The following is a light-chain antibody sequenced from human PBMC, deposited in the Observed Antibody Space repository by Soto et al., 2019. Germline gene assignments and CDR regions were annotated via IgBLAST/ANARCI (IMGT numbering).Light chain of an antibody. CDR1: QVISTS. Sequence: DVQLTQSPSFLSPSIGESVTITCRASQVISTSLAWYQVKPGKAPKLLIYAASTLESGVPSRFSGSGSGTDFTLTISRLEPEDFAVYYCQQYGSSHVWTFGQGTKVAIK. CDR3: QQYGSSHVWT. V-gene: IGKV1-9*01. J-gene: IGKJ1*01. CDR2: AAS.